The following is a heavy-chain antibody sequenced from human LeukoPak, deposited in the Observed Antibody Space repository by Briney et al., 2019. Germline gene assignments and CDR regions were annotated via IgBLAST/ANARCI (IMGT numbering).Heavy chain of an antibody. Sequence: TGGSLRLSCTTSGFAFSNYVMNWVRQAPGKGLEWVSGISGFNTYYADSVRGRFTISRDNSKNVMYLQMNGLRAEDTAIYYCAKDVCTSPRCLLYFDSWGQGNPVTVSS. CDR3: AKDVCTSPRCLLYFDS. CDR2: ISGFNT. D-gene: IGHD2-8*01. CDR1: GFAFSNYV. V-gene: IGHV3-23*01. J-gene: IGHJ4*02.